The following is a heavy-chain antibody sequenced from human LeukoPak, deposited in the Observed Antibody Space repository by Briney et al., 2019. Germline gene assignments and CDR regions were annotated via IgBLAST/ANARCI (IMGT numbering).Heavy chain of an antibody. D-gene: IGHD6-13*01. CDR1: GYTFTNYG. CDR3: AREVGYSSSWSEFFDS. V-gene: IGHV1-18*01. CDR2: ITAYNGNR. Sequence: ASVKVSCKASGYTFTNYGISWVRQAPGQGLEWMGWITAYNGNRNYAQNLQGRVTMTIDTSTSTAYMEVRSLRSDDTAVYYCAREVGYSSSWSEFFDSWAREPWSPSP. J-gene: IGHJ4*02.